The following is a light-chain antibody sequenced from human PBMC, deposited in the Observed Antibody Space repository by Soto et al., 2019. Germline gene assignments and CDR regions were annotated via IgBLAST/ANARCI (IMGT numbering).Light chain of an antibody. V-gene: IGKV1-5*01. CDR2: DAS. CDR1: QTISVW. J-gene: IGKJ2*01. CDR3: QQYDSSSPT. Sequence: DIQMTQSPSTLSASVGDGVTITCRASQTISVWLAWNQQRPGKAPKFLIYDASSLATGVPSRFSGSGSGTEFTLTIRSLQPDDFATYYCQQYDSSSPTFGQGTKLEIK.